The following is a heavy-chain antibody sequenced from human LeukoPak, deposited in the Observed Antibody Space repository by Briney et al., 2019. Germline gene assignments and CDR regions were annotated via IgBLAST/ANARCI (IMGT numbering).Heavy chain of an antibody. CDR2: INPSGGST. J-gene: IGHJ6*03. D-gene: IGHD5-12*01. Sequence: ASVKVSCKASGYTFTGYYMHWVRQAPGQGLEWMGIINPSGGSTSYAQKFQGRVTMTRDMSTSTVYMELSSLRSEDTAVYYCAREISLVVATNYYYYYMDVWGKGATVTVSS. CDR3: AREISLVVATNYYYYYMDV. V-gene: IGHV1-46*01. CDR1: GYTFTGYY.